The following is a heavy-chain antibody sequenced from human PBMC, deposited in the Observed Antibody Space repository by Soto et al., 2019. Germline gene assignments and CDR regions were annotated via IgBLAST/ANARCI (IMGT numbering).Heavy chain of an antibody. V-gene: IGHV4-59*01. D-gene: IGHD3-22*01. CDR2: IYYSGST. J-gene: IGHJ6*03. CDR1: GGSFSGYY. Sequence: SETLSLTCAVYGGSFSGYYWSWIRQPPGKGLEWIGYIYYSGSTNYNPSLKSRVTISVDTSKNQFSLKLSSVTAADTAVYYCARDSSFTSGSPTYYYYYYMDVWGKGTTVTVSS. CDR3: ARDSSFTSGSPTYYYYYYMDV.